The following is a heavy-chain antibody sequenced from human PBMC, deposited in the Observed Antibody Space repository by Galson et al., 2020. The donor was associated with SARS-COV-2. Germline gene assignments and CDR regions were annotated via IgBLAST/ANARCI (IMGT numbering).Heavy chain of an antibody. CDR3: ARVVYSATYAPSVPDAFDI. Sequence: SETLSLTCTVSGDSMSGYYWSWIRLPAGKGLEWIGRIYTSGGANYNPSFENRVTMSIDMSKNQFSLKLNSVTAADAAVYYCARVVYSATYAPSVPDAFDIWGQGKKVTVSS. CDR2: IYTSGGA. J-gene: IGHJ3*02. D-gene: IGHD5-12*01. V-gene: IGHV4-4*07. CDR1: GDSMSGYY.